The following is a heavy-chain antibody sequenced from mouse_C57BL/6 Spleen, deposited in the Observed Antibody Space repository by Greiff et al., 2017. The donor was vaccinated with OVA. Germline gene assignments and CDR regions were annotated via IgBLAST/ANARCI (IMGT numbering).Heavy chain of an antibody. V-gene: IGHV3-6*01. CDR1: GYSITSGYY. D-gene: IGHD1-1*01. CDR2: ISYDGSN. J-gene: IGHJ3*01. CDR3: ARESVGSSYTFAY. Sequence: VQLKQSGPGLVKPSQSLSLTCSVTGYSITSGYYWNWIRQFPGNKLEWMGYISYDGSNNYNPSLKNRISITRDTSKNQFFLKLNSVTTEDTATYYCARESVGSSYTFAYWGQGTLVTVSA.